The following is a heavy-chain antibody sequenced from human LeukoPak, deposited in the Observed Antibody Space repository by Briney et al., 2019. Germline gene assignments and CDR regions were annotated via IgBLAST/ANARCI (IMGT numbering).Heavy chain of an antibody. CDR2: ISAYNGNT. Sequence: ASVKVSCKASGYTFTSYGIGWVRQAPGQGLEWMGWISAYNGNTNYAQKLQGRVTMTTDTSTSTAYMELRSLRSDDTAMYHCARGAGSGSYYNVYYYYYMDVWGKGTTVTVSS. D-gene: IGHD3-10*01. J-gene: IGHJ6*03. CDR1: GYTFTSYG. V-gene: IGHV1-18*01. CDR3: ARGAGSGSYYNVYYYYYMDV.